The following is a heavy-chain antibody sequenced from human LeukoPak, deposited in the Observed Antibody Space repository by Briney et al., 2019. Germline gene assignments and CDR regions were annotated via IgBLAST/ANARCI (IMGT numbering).Heavy chain of an antibody. Sequence: SETLSLTCTVSGGSMSFYYWSWIRQPAGKGLEWIGRIYTSGSTNYNPSLKSRVTMSVDTSKKQFSLKLNSVTAADTAVYYCARDRDFLDYWGREPWSPSPQ. CDR2: IYTSGST. J-gene: IGHJ4*02. CDR3: ARDRDFLDY. D-gene: IGHD3-3*01. V-gene: IGHV4-4*07. CDR1: GGSMSFYY.